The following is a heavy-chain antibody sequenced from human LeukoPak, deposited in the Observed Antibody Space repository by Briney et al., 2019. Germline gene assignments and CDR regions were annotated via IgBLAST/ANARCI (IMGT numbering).Heavy chain of an antibody. CDR2: ISSSGSTI. J-gene: IGHJ4*02. Sequence: KPGGSLRLSCAASGFTFSDYYMRWIRQAPGKGLEWVSYISSSGSTIYYADSVKGRFTISRDNAKNSLYLQMNSLRAEDTAVYYCARVGDYYDSSGYYLKDYWGQGTLVTVSS. CDR1: GFTFSDYY. V-gene: IGHV3-11*04. D-gene: IGHD3-22*01. CDR3: ARVGDYYDSSGYYLKDY.